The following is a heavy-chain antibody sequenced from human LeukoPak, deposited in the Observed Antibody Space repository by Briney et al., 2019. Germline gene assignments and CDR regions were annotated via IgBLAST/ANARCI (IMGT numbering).Heavy chain of an antibody. Sequence: GGSLSLSCAASGFTFSSYAMSWVRQAPGKGVEWVSAISGSGGSTYYADSVKGRFTISRDNSKNTLYLQMNSLRAEDTAVYYCAKQEEQWLVRGAFDYWGQGTLVTVSS. D-gene: IGHD6-19*01. J-gene: IGHJ4*02. CDR1: GFTFSSYA. CDR3: AKQEEQWLVRGAFDY. V-gene: IGHV3-23*01. CDR2: ISGSGGST.